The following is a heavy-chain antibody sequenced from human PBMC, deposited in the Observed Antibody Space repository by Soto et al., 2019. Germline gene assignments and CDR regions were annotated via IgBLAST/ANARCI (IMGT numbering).Heavy chain of an antibody. V-gene: IGHV4-59*01. J-gene: IGHJ5*02. CDR3: ARDQRDGIVAPGGFDP. D-gene: IGHD1-26*01. CDR1: GGSISSYY. Sequence: SETLSLTCTVSGGSISSYYWSWIRQPPGKGLEWIGYIYYSGSTNYNPSLKSRVTISVDTSKNQFSLKLSSVTAADTAVYYCARDQRDGIVAPGGFDPWGQGTLVTVSS. CDR2: IYYSGST.